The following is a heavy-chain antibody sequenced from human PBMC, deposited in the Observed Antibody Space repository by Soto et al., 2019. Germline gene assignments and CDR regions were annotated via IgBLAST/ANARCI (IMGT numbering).Heavy chain of an antibody. V-gene: IGHV4-39*01. J-gene: IGHJ6*02. CDR2: MFYRGLT. CDR1: GYSVSSSDYY. Sequence: SETLSLTCSVSGYSVSSSDYYWAWIRKPPGKGLEWIGSMFYRGLTYYNPSLGRGVTVSGDTSKTQFSVRLNSVTAADTAVYYCAPLSVSLSGPYGIHVWGQGTTVTV. CDR3: APLSVSLSGPYGIHV. D-gene: IGHD2-15*01.